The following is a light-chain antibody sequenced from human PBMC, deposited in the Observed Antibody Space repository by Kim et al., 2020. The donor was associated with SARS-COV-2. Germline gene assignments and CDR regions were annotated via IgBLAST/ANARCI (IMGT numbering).Light chain of an antibody. J-gene: IGKJ2*03. CDR3: HQSSSLPQC. Sequence: ETTKEKVNIPCQASQSIGSSLHWYQQKPDQSPKLLIKYASQSFSGVPSRFSGSGSGTDFTLTINSLEAEDAATYYCHQSSSLPQCFGQGTKLEI. CDR1: QSIGSS. V-gene: IGKV6-21*01. CDR2: YAS.